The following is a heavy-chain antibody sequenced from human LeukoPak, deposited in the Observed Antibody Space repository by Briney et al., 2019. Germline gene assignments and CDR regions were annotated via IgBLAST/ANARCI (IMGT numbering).Heavy chain of an antibody. Sequence: GGSLRLSCAASGFTVSSNYMSWVRQAPGKGLEWVSVIYSGGSTYYADSVKGRFTISRDNSKNTLYLQMNSLRAEDTAVYYCARGRPDTAMVRGYYYYYYHMDVWGKGTTVTVSS. CDR2: IYSGGST. CDR1: GFTVSSNY. V-gene: IGHV3-66*02. J-gene: IGHJ6*03. D-gene: IGHD5-18*01. CDR3: ARGRPDTAMVRGYYYYYYHMDV.